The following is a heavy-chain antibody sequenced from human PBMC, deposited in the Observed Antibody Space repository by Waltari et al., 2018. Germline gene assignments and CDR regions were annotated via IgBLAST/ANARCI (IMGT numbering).Heavy chain of an antibody. CDR3: ATYIGASIGTAAFDV. J-gene: IGHJ3*01. CDR2: MSYNGAT. CDR1: GGSITSNRHY. D-gene: IGHD5-12*01. Sequence: QLQLQESGSGLGKPSETLSLTCIVSGGSITSNRHYWAWIRQPPGQGLEWIGTMSYNGATYSSPSLKSRVTGSSDPSKNPLSLKLGSVTAADTAVYYCATYIGASIGTAAFDVWGQGTMVTVSS. V-gene: IGHV4-39*02.